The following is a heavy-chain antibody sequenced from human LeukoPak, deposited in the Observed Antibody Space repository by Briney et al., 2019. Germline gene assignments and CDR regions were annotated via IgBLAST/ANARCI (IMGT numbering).Heavy chain of an antibody. D-gene: IGHD6-19*01. CDR1: GFTFSSYA. CDR2: ISGSGGST. V-gene: IGHV3-23*01. Sequence: GGSLRLSCAASGFTFSSYAMSWVRQAPGKGLEWVSAISGSGGSTYYADSVEGRFTISRDNSKNTLYLQMNSLRAEDTAVYYCAKDGQWLGYYFDYWGQGTLVTVSS. J-gene: IGHJ4*02. CDR3: AKDGQWLGYYFDY.